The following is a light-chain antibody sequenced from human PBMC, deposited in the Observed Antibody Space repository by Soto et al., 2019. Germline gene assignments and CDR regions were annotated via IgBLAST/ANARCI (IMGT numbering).Light chain of an antibody. CDR2: GAS. Sequence: ESGFSHCPGTLCLSPGERATLHCRASQSVRNNYLARYQQKPGQAPRILIYGASNRATGIPDRFSGSGSGTDFTLTISRLEPEDFAVYYCQQYGSSGTFGQGTKVDIK. CDR1: QSVRNNY. V-gene: IGKV3-20*01. CDR3: QQYGSSGT. J-gene: IGKJ1*01.